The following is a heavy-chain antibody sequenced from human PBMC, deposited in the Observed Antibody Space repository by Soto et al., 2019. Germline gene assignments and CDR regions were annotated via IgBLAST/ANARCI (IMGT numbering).Heavy chain of an antibody. J-gene: IGHJ4*02. Sequence: QVQLVESGGGVVQPGRSLRLSCAASGFTFTTYAIHWVRQAPGKGLEWVAVISNDGRGKYYADSVKGRFTISRDNSKNTLYLQMTRLRSDDTDVYYCARDQCFGGGRSCYYFDVWGQGTLVTVSS. D-gene: IGHD2-15*01. CDR3: ARDQCFGGGRSCYYFDV. V-gene: IGHV3-30*04. CDR2: ISNDGRGK. CDR1: GFTFTTYA.